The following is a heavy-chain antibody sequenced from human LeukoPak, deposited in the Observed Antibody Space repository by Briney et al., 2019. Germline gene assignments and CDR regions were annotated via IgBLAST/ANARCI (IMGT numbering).Heavy chain of an antibody. Sequence: GGSLRLSRAASGFTFTSYAMSWVRQAPGKGLEWVSAISSSGGSTYYADSVKGRFTISRDNSKNTLYLQMNSLRAEDTAVYYCAKPSSGYTSFHIWGQGTMVTVSS. CDR3: AKPSSGYTSFHI. V-gene: IGHV3-23*01. CDR1: GFTFTSYA. J-gene: IGHJ3*02. D-gene: IGHD3-22*01. CDR2: ISSSGGST.